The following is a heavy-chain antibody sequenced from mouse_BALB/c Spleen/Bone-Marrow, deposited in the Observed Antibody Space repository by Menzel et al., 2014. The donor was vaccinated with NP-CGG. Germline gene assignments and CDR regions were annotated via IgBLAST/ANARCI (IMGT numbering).Heavy chain of an antibody. CDR1: GFTLSDIY. J-gene: IGHJ2*01. D-gene: IGHD1-1*02. Sequence: EVQLVESGGGLVQPGGSLRLSCATSGFTLSDIYMEWVRQPPGKRLEWIATSRSKPNDYTTEYSASVKGRFIVSRDTSQSILYLQMNALRPEDTAIYYCARDGGYGRDNWGQGTTLTVSS. V-gene: IGHV7-1*02. CDR2: SRSKPNDYTT. CDR3: ARDGGYGRDN.